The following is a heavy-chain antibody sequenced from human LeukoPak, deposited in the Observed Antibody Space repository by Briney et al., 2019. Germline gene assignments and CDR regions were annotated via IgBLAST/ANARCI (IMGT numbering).Heavy chain of an antibody. D-gene: IGHD5-24*01. V-gene: IGHV4-59*08. J-gene: IGHJ5*02. Sequence: SETLSLSCTVSGGSISSYYWSWIRQPPGEGLEWIGYIYYSGSTNYNPSLKSRVTISVDTSKNQFSLKLSSVTAADTAVYYCARAVEMATIGNWFDPWGQGTLVTVSS. CDR2: IYYSGST. CDR3: ARAVEMATIGNWFDP. CDR1: GGSISSYY.